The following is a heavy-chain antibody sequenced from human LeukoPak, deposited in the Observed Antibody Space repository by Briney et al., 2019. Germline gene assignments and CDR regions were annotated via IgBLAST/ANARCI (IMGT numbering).Heavy chain of an antibody. CDR2: ISTSGRTI. V-gene: IGHV3-48*01. CDR1: GFNFSAYS. D-gene: IGHD5-18*01. CDR3: ARGYGSTSFY. Sequence: GGSLRLSCAASGFNFSAYSMNWVRQAPGKGLEWVSYISTSGRTIYYADSVKGRFTISRDNAKSSLYMQMNSLRAEDTAVYYCARGYGSTSFYWGQGTLVTVSS. J-gene: IGHJ4*02.